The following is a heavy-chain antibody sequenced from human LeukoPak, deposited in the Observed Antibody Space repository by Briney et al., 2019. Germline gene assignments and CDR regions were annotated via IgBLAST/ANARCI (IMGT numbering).Heavy chain of an antibody. D-gene: IGHD1-1*01. J-gene: IGHJ5*02. V-gene: IGHV4-59*01. Sequence: PSETLSLTCTVSGDSISGSYWSWIRQPPGKGLEWIGYIYYSGSTNYNPSLKSRVTISVDTSKNQFSLKLNSVTAADTAVYYCARDPRGGTSRDNWFDPWGQGTLVTVSS. CDR2: IYYSGST. CDR3: ARDPRGGTSRDNWFDP. CDR1: GDSISGSY.